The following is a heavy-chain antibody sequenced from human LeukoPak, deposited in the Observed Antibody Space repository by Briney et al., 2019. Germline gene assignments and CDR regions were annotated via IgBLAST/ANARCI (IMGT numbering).Heavy chain of an antibody. V-gene: IGHV3-33*01. CDR3: ARVLAVAGNPYYYGMDV. D-gene: IGHD6-19*01. Sequence: GSLRLSCAASGFTFSSYGMHWVRQAPGKGLEWVAVIWYDESNKYYADSVKGRFTISRDNSKNTLYLQMNSLRAEDTAVYYCARVLAVAGNPYYYGMDVWGKGTAVTVSS. CDR2: IWYDESNK. J-gene: IGHJ6*04. CDR1: GFTFSSYG.